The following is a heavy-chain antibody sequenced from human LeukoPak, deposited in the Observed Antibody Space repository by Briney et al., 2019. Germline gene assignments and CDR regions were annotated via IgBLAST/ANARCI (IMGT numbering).Heavy chain of an antibody. D-gene: IGHD6-13*01. J-gene: IGHJ4*02. CDR1: GFTFSNAW. CDR2: IKSKTDGGTT. Sequence: GSLRLSCAASGFTFSNAWMSWVRQAPGKGLEWVGRIKSKTDGGTTDYAAPVKGRFTISRDDSKNTLYLQMNSLKTEDTAVYYCTTSPGYSSSRYYFDYWGQGTLVTVSS. V-gene: IGHV3-15*01. CDR3: TTSPGYSSSRYYFDY.